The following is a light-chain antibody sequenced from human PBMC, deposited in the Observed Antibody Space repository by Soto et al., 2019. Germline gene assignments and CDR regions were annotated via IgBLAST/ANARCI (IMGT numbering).Light chain of an antibody. CDR2: GAS. CDR3: QQGYSTPPT. V-gene: IGKV1-39*01. Sequence: DIQMTQSPSSLSASVGDRVTITCRASQSISSYLSWYQQRPGKAPHLLIYGASTLQSGVPSRFGGSGSVTDFTLTISSLQPEDFATYYCQQGYSTPPTFGGGTKVEIK. J-gene: IGKJ4*01. CDR1: QSISSY.